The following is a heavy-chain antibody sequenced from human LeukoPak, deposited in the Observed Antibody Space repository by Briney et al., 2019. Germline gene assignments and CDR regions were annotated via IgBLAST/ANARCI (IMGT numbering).Heavy chain of an antibody. Sequence: PGGSLRLSCAASGFTFSSYSMNWVRQAPGKGLEWVANINLDGGDKSYVGSVKGRFTISRDNAKNSLYLQMNSLGAEDTAVYYCARDYDYSLDYWGQGTLVTVSS. D-gene: IGHD4/OR15-4a*01. CDR2: INLDGGDK. V-gene: IGHV3-7*01. CDR3: ARDYDYSLDY. CDR1: GFTFSSYS. J-gene: IGHJ4*02.